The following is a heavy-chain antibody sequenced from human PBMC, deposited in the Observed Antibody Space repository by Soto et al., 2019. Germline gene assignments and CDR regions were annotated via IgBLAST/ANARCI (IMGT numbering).Heavy chain of an antibody. Sequence: SGPTLVNPTQTLTLTCTFSGFSLSTSGMCVSWLRQPPGKALEWLALIDWDDDKCYSTSLKTRLTISKDTSKNQVVLTVTNMDPVDTATYFCARLSYRSFNFDYWGQGTLVTVSS. CDR1: GFSLSTSGMC. J-gene: IGHJ4*02. D-gene: IGHD3-16*02. V-gene: IGHV2-70*01. CDR2: IDWDDDK. CDR3: ARLSYRSFNFDY.